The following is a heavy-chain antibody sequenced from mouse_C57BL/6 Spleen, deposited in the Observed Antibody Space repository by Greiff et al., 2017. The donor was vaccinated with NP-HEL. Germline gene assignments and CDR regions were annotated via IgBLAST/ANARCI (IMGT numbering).Heavy chain of an antibody. J-gene: IGHJ1*03. CDR3: AIVTTVVGYFDV. Sequence: EVQLQPSVAELVRPGASVKLSCTASGFNIKNTYMHWVKQRPDQGLEWIGRLDPANGNNKYAPKFQGKATLTADTSSNTAYLQLSSLTSEDTAIYYCAIVTTVVGYFDVWGTGTTVTVSS. CDR2: LDPANGNN. CDR1: GFNIKNTY. D-gene: IGHD1-1*01. V-gene: IGHV14-3*01.